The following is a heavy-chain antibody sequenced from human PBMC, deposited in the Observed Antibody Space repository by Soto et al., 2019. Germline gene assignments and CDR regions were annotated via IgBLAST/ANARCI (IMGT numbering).Heavy chain of an antibody. J-gene: IGHJ6*02. CDR1: GDSIRSYY. Sequence: SETLSLTCTVSGDSIRSYYWTWIRQPPGKGLELIGYVYYSGSTRYNPSLKSRVTISVDMSKNQFSLKLSSVIAADTAVYYCARAYGGFDNGLDVWGQGTAVTVSS. V-gene: IGHV4-59*01. D-gene: IGHD5-12*01. CDR2: VYYSGST. CDR3: ARAYGGFDNGLDV.